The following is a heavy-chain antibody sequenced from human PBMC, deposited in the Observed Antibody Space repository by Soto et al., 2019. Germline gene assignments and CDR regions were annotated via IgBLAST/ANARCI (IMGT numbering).Heavy chain of an antibody. D-gene: IGHD3-22*01. CDR3: ARGLKIRHDAFDL. Sequence: EVQLVESGGGLIQPGGSLRLSCAPSGFTVSNNYMNWVRQAPGKGLEWVSIIYSDGSTYYADYVKGRFIISRDNSKNTLYLQMDSLRAEDTAVYFCARGLKIRHDAFDLWGPGTMVTVSS. J-gene: IGHJ3*01. V-gene: IGHV3-53*01. CDR2: IYSDGST. CDR1: GFTVSNNY.